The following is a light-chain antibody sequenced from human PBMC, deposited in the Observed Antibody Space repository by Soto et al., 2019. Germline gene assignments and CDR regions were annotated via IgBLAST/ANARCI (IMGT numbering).Light chain of an antibody. CDR2: AAS. J-gene: IGKJ4*01. V-gene: IGKV1-27*01. CDR1: QGISHF. CDR3: QQRITWPRT. Sequence: DIPMTQSPSSLSASVGDRVTITCRASQGISHFLAWYQQKPGKVPKLLIYAASILQSGVPPRFSGSGSGTDFTLTINSLEPEDSAVYYCQQRITWPRTFGGGTKVEIK.